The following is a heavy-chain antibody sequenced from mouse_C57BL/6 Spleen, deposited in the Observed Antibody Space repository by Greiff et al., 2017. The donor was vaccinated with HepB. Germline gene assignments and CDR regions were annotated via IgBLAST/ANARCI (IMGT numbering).Heavy chain of an antibody. CDR2: IDPETGGT. Sequence: QVQLKESGAELVRPGASVTLSCKASGYTFTDYEMHWVKQTPVHGLEWIGAIDPETGGTAYNQKFKGKAILTADKSSSTAYMELRSLTSEDSAVYYCTRRFGVVAKDCDYWGQGTTLTVSS. CDR3: TRRFGVVAKDCDY. J-gene: IGHJ2*01. V-gene: IGHV1-15*01. CDR1: GYTFTDYE. D-gene: IGHD1-1*01.